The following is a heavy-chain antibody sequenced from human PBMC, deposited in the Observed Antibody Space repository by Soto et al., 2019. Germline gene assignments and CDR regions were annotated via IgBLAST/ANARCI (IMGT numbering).Heavy chain of an antibody. J-gene: IGHJ4*02. CDR1: GFTFSSYA. D-gene: IGHD6-19*01. CDR2: ISGSGGST. CDR3: AKHSGSSGWYEADY. Sequence: GGSLRLSCAASGFTFSSYAMSWVRQAPGKGLEWVSAISGSGGSTYYADSVKGRFTISRDNSKNTLYLQMNSLRAEDTAVYYCAKHSGSSGWYEADYWGQRTLVTVSS. V-gene: IGHV3-23*01.